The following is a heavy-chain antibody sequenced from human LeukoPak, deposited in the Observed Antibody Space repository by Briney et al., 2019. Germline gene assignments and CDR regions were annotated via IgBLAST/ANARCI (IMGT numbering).Heavy chain of an antibody. Sequence: TLSLTCTVSGGSISSSSYYWGWIRQPPGEALEWLALIYWDGDKRYSPSLKSRLTITKDTSKDQVVLKMTNMDPSDTATYYCAHRELMQLVYFDYWGQGTLVTVSS. D-gene: IGHD1-7*01. V-gene: IGHV2-5*02. J-gene: IGHJ4*02. CDR1: GGSISSSSYY. CDR2: IYWDGDK. CDR3: AHRELMQLVYFDY.